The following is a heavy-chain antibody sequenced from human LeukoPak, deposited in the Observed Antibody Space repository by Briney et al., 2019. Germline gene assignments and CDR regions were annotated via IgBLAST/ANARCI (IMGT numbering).Heavy chain of an antibody. V-gene: IGHV4-30-2*01. CDR2: IYHSGST. J-gene: IGHJ4*02. CDR3: ARVEQGDYGDPNTFDY. CDR1: GGSISSGGYY. D-gene: IGHD4-17*01. Sequence: PSETLSLTCTVPGGSISSGGYYWSWIRQPPGKGLEWIGYIYHSGSTYYNPSLKSRVTISVDTSKNQFSLKLSSVTAADTAVYYCARVEQGDYGDPNTFDYWGQGTLVTVSS.